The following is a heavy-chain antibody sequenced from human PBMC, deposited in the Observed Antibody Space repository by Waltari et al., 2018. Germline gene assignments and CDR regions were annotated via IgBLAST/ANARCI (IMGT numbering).Heavy chain of an antibody. J-gene: IGHJ3*02. V-gene: IGHV4-4*07. CDR2: IYVSGSA. D-gene: IGHD3-9*01. CDR3: VRDDNRQAFNI. Sequence: QVQLQESGPGLVKPSETLSLTCSVSGGSINSSYWNWIRQPAGRGLEWIGRIYVSGSANYNPSLTSRLTMSVDTSKSQFSLRLKSVTTADTAVYYCVRDDNRQAFNIWGQGIIVTVYS. CDR1: GGSINSSY.